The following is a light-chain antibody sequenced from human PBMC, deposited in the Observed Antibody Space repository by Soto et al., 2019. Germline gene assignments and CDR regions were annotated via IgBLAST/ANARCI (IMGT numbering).Light chain of an antibody. J-gene: IGKJ1*01. CDR1: QSVSSSY. CDR3: KQYGSSPWT. V-gene: IGKV3-20*01. CDR2: GAS. Sequence: EIVLTQSPGTLSLSPGERATLSCRASQSVSSSYLAWYQQKPGQAPRLLIYGASSRATGIPDRFSGSGSGTDFTLTISRLEPEDFAVYYCKQYGSSPWTFAKGTKVDIK.